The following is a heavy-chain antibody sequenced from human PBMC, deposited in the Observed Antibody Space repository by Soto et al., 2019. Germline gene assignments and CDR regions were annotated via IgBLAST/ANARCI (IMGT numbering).Heavy chain of an antibody. J-gene: IGHJ4*02. CDR1: GYTLTELS. CDR2: FDPEDGET. D-gene: IGHD3-22*01. CDR3: ATNRYYYDSSGYRQ. Sequence: GASVKVSCKVSGYTLTELSMHWVRQAPGKGLEWMGGFDPEDGETIYAQKFQGRVTMTEDTSTDTAYMELSSLRSEDTAVYYCATNRYYYDSSGYRQWGQGTLVTVSS. V-gene: IGHV1-24*01.